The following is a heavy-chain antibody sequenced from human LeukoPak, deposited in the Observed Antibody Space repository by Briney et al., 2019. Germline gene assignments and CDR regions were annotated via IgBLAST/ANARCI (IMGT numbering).Heavy chain of an antibody. CDR1: GYTFTSYG. CDR3: AGQWFGELYYNWFDP. J-gene: IGHJ5*02. D-gene: IGHD3-10*01. V-gene: IGHV1-18*01. CDR2: ISAYNGNT. Sequence: ASVKVSCKASGYTFTSYGISWVRQAPGQGLEWMGWISAYNGNTNYAQKLQGRVTMTTDTSTSTAYMELRSLRSDDTAVYYCAGQWFGELYYNWFDPWGQGTLVTVSS.